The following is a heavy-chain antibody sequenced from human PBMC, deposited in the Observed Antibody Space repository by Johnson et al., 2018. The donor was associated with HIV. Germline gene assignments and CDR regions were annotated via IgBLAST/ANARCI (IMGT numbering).Heavy chain of an antibody. CDR2: ISYDGSNK. Sequence: QVQLVESGGGVVQPGRSLRLSCAASGFTFSRYAMHWVRQAPGKGLEWVTVISYDGSNKYYADSVTGRFTISRDDSKNTAYLQMNSLKTEDTAVYYCAKDMIGYSSSWDEREGASDIWGRGTMVTVSS. J-gene: IGHJ3*02. CDR3: AKDMIGYSSSWDEREGASDI. D-gene: IGHD6-13*01. V-gene: IGHV3-30-3*01. CDR1: GFTFSRYA.